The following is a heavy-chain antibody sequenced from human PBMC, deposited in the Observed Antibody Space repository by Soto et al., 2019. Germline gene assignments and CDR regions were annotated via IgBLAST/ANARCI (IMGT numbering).Heavy chain of an antibody. D-gene: IGHD2-2*01. CDR1: GFTFNNYA. CDR3: AKLGSSSWSPHYYFDS. CDR2: ITDSGDDT. Sequence: EVQLLESGGGLVQPGGSLRLSCAASGFTFNNYAMGWVRQAPGKGLEWVSAITDSGDDTYYIDSVKGRFTISRDNSKRTLYLQMNSLRAEDTAIYYCAKLGSSSWSPHYYFDSWGQGTLVTGSS. J-gene: IGHJ4*02. V-gene: IGHV3-23*01.